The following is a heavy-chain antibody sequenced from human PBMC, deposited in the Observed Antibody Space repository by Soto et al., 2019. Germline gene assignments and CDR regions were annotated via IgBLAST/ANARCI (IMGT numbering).Heavy chain of an antibody. D-gene: IGHD1-1*01. CDR2: ISYDGSNK. CDR3: AKEGSNNLGH. V-gene: IGHV3-30*18. J-gene: IGHJ4*02. Sequence: QVQPVESGGGVVQPGRSLRLSCAASGFTFSSYGMHWVRQAPGKGLEWVAVISYDGSNKYYADSVKGRFTISRDNSKNTLYLQMNSLRAEDTAVYYCAKEGSNNLGHWGQGTLVTVSS. CDR1: GFTFSSYG.